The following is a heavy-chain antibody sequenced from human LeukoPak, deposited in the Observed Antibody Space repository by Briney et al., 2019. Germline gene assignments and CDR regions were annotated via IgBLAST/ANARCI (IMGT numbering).Heavy chain of an antibody. CDR1: GFTFSNYV. V-gene: IGHV3-23*01. D-gene: IGHD3-22*01. CDR2: ISPGGAST. J-gene: IGHJ4*02. Sequence: GGSLRLSCAASGFTFSNYVISWVRQAPGKGLKWVSSISPGGASTYYADSMKGRFTISRDNSKNTLYLQMNSLRAEDTAVYYCAKDGSPYYYDSSGYFPDYWGQGTLVTVSS. CDR3: AKDGSPYYYDSSGYFPDY.